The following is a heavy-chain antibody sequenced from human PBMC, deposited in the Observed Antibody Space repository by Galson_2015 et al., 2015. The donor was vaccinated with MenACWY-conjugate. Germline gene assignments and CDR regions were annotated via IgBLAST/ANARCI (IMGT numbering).Heavy chain of an antibody. D-gene: IGHD1-14*01. CDR2: MYYSGMT. CDR3: ARSRRDVTRDAFEI. V-gene: IGHV4-59*07. J-gene: IGHJ3*02. Sequence: DTLSLDCGVSGSSIRIYYWWWLRQPPGEGLEYTGDMYYSGMTNYSPSLKGRVTISLDTSKNQFSLRLRSVTAADTAVFYCARSRRDVTRDAFEIWGQGTMVTVSP. CDR1: GSSIRIYY.